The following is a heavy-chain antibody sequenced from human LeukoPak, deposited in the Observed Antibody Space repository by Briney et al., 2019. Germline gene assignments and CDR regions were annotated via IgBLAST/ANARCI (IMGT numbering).Heavy chain of an antibody. V-gene: IGHV3-23*01. CDR1: GFSFSSYA. CDR2: LSASGGTT. J-gene: IGHJ4*02. CDR3: AKGRGTTVTAAANY. D-gene: IGHD4-17*01. Sequence: PGGSLRLSCAASGFSFSSYAMTWVRQAPGKGLEWVSALSASGGTTYYADSVKGRFTISRDNSKNTLFLQFNSLRADDTAVYYCAKGRGTTVTAAANYWGQGTLVTVSS.